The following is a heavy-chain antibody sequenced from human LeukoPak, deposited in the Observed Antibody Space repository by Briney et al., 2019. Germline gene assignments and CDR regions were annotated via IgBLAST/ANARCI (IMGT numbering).Heavy chain of an antibody. CDR1: GSTFSNYW. CDR3: ARVPYVFDL. CDR2: INRDGSST. J-gene: IGHJ3*01. V-gene: IGHV3-74*01. Sequence: GGSLRLSCAASGSTFSNYWMHWVRQAPGKGLVWVSRINRDGSSTDYLDSVKGRFTISRDNARNTLYLQMNSLRAEDTAVYYCARVPYVFDLWGQGTMVTVSS.